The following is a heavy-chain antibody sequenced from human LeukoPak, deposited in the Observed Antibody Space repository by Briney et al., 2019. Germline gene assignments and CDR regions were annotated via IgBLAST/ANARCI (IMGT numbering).Heavy chain of an antibody. CDR2: INHSGST. J-gene: IGHJ4*02. CDR3: ARGDGYDFWSGPLNYFDY. V-gene: IGHV4-34*01. CDR1: GGSFSGYY. D-gene: IGHD3-3*01. Sequence: PSETLSLTCAVYGGSFSGYYWSWIRQPPGKGLEWIGEINHSGSTNYNPSLKSRVTISVDTSKNQFSLKLSSVTAADTAVYYCARGDGYDFWSGPLNYFDYWGQGTLVTVSS.